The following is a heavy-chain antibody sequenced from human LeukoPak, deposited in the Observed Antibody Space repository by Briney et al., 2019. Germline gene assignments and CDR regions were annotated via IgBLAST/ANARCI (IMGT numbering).Heavy chain of an antibody. CDR1: GFTFSSYG. CDR2: IRYDGGNK. J-gene: IGHJ3*01. Sequence: GGSLRLSCAASGFTFSSYGMHWVRQAPGKGLEGVAYIRYDGGNKNCADSVKGRFTISRDNSKNTLYLQMNSLRTEDTAVYYCAKRIAGMSWAFDVWGQGTMVTVSS. CDR3: AKRIAGMSWAFDV. D-gene: IGHD2-15*01. V-gene: IGHV3-30*02.